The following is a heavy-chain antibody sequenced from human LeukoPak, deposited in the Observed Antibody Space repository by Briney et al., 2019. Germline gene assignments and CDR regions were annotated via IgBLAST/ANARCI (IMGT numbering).Heavy chain of an antibody. Sequence: GRSLRLSCAASGFTFSSYGMHWVRQAPGKWLEWVAVISYDGSNKYYADSVKGRFTISRDNSKNTLYLQMNSLRAEDTAVYYCATTGDILTAYDAFDIWGQGTMVTVSS. D-gene: IGHD3-9*01. CDR2: ISYDGSNK. J-gene: IGHJ3*02. CDR1: GFTFSSYG. CDR3: ATTGDILTAYDAFDI. V-gene: IGHV3-30*03.